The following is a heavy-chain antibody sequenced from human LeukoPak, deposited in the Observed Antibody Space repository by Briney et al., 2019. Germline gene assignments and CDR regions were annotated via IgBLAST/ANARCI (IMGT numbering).Heavy chain of an antibody. Sequence: EASVKVSCKASGGTFSSYAISWVRQAPGQGVEWMGGIIPIFGTANYAQKFQGRVTITADESTSTAYMELSSLRSEDTAVYYCARNRITMVRGAFDYWGQGTLVTVSS. J-gene: IGHJ4*02. V-gene: IGHV1-69*13. D-gene: IGHD3-10*01. CDR1: GGTFSSYA. CDR2: IIPIFGTA. CDR3: ARNRITMVRGAFDY.